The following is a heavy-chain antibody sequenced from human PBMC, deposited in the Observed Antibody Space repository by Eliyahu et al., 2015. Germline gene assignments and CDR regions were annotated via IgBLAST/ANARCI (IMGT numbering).Heavy chain of an antibody. Sequence: EVQLVESGGGLIQPGGSLTLSCAASGFSVSSNFMSWVRXAPGKGLEWVSVIYSGGSTYYADSVKGRFTISRDSSQNTLYLQMKSLRAEDTAVYYCARDPSGFGSSQKGPNWGQGTLVTVSS. CDR1: GFSVSSNF. CDR2: IYSGGST. D-gene: IGHD6-13*01. CDR3: ARDPSGFGSSQKGPN. V-gene: IGHV3-53*01. J-gene: IGHJ4*02.